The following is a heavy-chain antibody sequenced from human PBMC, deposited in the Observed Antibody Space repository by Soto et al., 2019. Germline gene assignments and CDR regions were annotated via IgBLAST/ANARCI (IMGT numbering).Heavy chain of an antibody. CDR2: IYTSGNT. Sequence: SETLSLTCTVSGGSISSYHWSWIRQSAGKGLEWIGRIYTSGNTHYNPSLKSRVTVSIDTSKNQFFLTVNSVTAADSAVYYCARASGDNWDYEDYWGQGTPVTVSS. CDR1: GGSISSYH. V-gene: IGHV4-4*07. J-gene: IGHJ4*02. D-gene: IGHD1-7*01. CDR3: ARASGDNWDYEDY.